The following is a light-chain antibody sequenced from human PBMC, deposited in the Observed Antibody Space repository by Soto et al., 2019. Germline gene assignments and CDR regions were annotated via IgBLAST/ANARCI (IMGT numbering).Light chain of an antibody. CDR1: NIGSKS. V-gene: IGLV3-21*04. CDR3: QVWDSSSAA. CDR2: YDS. Sequence: SSELTQPPSVSVAPGKTARITCGGNNIGSKSVHWYQQKPGQAPVLVIYYDSDRPSGIPERFSGSNSGNTATLTISRVEAGDEADYYCQVWDSSSAAFGGGTKLTVL. J-gene: IGLJ2*01.